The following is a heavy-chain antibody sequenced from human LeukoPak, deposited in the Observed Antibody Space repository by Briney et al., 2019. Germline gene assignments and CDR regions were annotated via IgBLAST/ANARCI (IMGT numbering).Heavy chain of an antibody. D-gene: IGHD3-16*02. CDR3: ARAYQRLGELSLPNY. Sequence: ASVKVSCKASGYTFTSYGMNWVRQAPGQGLEWMGWIHPSTGNPTYAQGFTGRFVFSLDTSVSTTYLQISSLKAEDTAVYYCARAYQRLGELSLPNYWGQGTLVTASS. V-gene: IGHV7-4-1*02. CDR2: IHPSTGNP. J-gene: IGHJ4*02. CDR1: GYTFTSYG.